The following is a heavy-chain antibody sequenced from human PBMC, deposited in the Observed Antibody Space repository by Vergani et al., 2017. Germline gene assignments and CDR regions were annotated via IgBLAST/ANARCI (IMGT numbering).Heavy chain of an antibody. Sequence: QVQLVQSGAEVKKPGASVKVSCKASGYTFTSYGISWVRQAPGQGLEWMGWISAYKGNTNYAKKLQGRVTMTTDTSTSTAYVERRSLRADDTAVYYCARVYDDYYYGMDVWGQGTTVTVSS. V-gene: IGHV1-18*01. D-gene: IGHD5/OR15-5a*01. CDR3: ARVYDDYYYGMDV. J-gene: IGHJ6*02. CDR2: ISAYKGNT. CDR1: GYTFTSYG.